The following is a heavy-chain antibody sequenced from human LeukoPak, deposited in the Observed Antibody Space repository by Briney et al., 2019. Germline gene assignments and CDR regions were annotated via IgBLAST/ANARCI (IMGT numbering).Heavy chain of an antibody. CDR1: GGSIDITNY. D-gene: IGHD1-26*01. J-gene: IGHJ5*02. CDR3: ARHGGTVGAVTWFDP. V-gene: IGHV4-4*02. Sequence: SETLSLTCDVSGGSIDITNYWSWVRQAPGKGLEWIGEISHSGTTNYNPSLRSRVAMSLDRDNNQFSLSLRSVTAADTAVYYCARHGGTVGAVTWFDPWGQGTLVTVSS. CDR2: ISHSGTT.